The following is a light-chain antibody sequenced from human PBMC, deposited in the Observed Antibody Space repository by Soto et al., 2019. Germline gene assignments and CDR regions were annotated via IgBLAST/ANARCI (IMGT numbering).Light chain of an antibody. CDR2: AAY. Sequence: EIVLTQSPATLSLSPGESATLSCRASQSVSSSYLAWYQQKPGQAPRLLISAAYSKASGIPGRFSGSGSGTDFTLTIRRLEPEDFAVYYCKHYCGPFTFGPGTKVDIK. V-gene: IGKV3-20*01. J-gene: IGKJ3*01. CDR3: KHYCGPFT. CDR1: QSVSSSY.